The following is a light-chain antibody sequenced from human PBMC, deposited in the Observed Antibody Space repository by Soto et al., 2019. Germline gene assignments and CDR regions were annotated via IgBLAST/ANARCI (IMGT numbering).Light chain of an antibody. V-gene: IGLV2-14*01. J-gene: IGLJ1*01. CDR2: EVT. Sequence: QSALTQPASVSGSPGQSITISCTGTSGDIGSYNRVSWYQQHPGKAPKLIIYEVTARPSGVSNRFSGSKSGNTPSLTISGVQAEDESEYYCSSYTNINTRACVFGTGTKLTVL. CDR1: SGDIGSYNR. CDR3: SSYTNINTRACV.